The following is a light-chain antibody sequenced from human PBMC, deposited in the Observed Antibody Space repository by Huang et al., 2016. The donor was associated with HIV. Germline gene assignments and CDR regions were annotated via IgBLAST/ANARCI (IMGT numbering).Light chain of an antibody. CDR1: QNIANY. J-gene: IGKJ5*01. Sequence: IRMTQAPSSLSASTGDRVTITCRASQNIANYLAWYQQKPGKAPKLLIHGATTVNGGVPTRFSGSGYGTYFALNISCLQSEDFATYYGQQYYNYPFFGPGTRLEI. CDR3: QQYYNYPF. V-gene: IGKV1-8*01. CDR2: GAT.